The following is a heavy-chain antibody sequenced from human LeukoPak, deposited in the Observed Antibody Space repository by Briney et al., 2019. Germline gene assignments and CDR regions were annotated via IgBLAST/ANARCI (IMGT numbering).Heavy chain of an antibody. J-gene: IGHJ4*02. Sequence: PSETLSLTCTVSGGSISSYYWSWIRQPPGEGLEWIGYIYYSGSTNYNPSLKSRVTISVDTSKNQFSLKLSSVTAADMAVYYCAGGARYSSGWDFDYWGQGTLVTVSS. V-gene: IGHV4-59*08. CDR3: AGGARYSSGWDFDY. CDR1: GGSISSYY. CDR2: IYYSGST. D-gene: IGHD6-19*01.